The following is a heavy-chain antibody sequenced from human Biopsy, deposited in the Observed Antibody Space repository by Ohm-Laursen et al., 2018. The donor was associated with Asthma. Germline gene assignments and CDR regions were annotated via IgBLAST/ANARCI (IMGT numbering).Heavy chain of an antibody. CDR1: GDAMSTSGSY. J-gene: IGHJ2*01. Sequence: SGTLSLTCIVSGDAMSTSGSYWGWIRQSPGKGLEWIGSTYYSGRTYYNPSLESRVTISADTSKNHFSLKVTSVTAADTAVYYCARAVSSSSYWYFDLWGRGDLVTVSS. CDR2: TYYSGRT. V-gene: IGHV4-39*02. CDR3: ARAVSSSSYWYFDL. D-gene: IGHD6-6*01.